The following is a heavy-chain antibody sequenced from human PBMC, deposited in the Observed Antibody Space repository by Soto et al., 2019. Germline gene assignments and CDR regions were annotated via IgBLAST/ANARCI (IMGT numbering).Heavy chain of an antibody. V-gene: IGHV3-23*01. Sequence: GGSPRLSCAASGFTFSSYAMSWVRQAPGKGLEWVSAISGSGGSTYYADSVKGRFTISRDNSKNTLYLQMNSLRAEDTAVYYCAKMGVTYYDILTGYKNWFDPWGQGTLVTVSS. J-gene: IGHJ5*02. CDR3: AKMGVTYYDILTGYKNWFDP. D-gene: IGHD3-9*01. CDR1: GFTFSSYA. CDR2: ISGSGGST.